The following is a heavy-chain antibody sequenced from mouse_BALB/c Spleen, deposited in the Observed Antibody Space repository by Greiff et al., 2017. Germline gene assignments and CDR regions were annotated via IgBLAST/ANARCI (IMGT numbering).Heavy chain of an antibody. CDR1: GYTFTNYW. CDR2: IYPGGGYT. D-gene: IGHD1-2*01. CDR3: ARSGYYGYGAY. Sequence: QVHVKQSGAELVRPGTSVKISCKASGYTFTNYWLGWVKQRPGHGLEWIGDIYPGGGYTNYNEKFKGKATLTADTSSSTAYMQLSSLTSEDSAVYFCARSGYYGYGAYWGQGTLVTVSA. J-gene: IGHJ3*01. V-gene: IGHV1-63*02.